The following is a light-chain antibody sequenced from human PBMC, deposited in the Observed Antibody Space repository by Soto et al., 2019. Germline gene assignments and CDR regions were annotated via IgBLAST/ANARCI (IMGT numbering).Light chain of an antibody. CDR1: SSDVGAYDF. CDR2: EVS. CDR3: SSHTTSNTRV. V-gene: IGLV2-14*03. J-gene: IGLJ1*01. Sequence: QSALTQPASVSGSPGQSIAISCTGTSSDVGAYDFVSWYQQHPDKAPKLLIYEVSNRPSGVSDRFSGSKSVNTATLTISGLQAEDEADYYRSSHTTSNTRVFGTGTKLTVL.